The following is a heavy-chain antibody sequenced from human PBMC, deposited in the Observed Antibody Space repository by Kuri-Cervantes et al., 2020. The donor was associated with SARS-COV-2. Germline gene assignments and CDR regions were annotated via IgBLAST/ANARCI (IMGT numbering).Heavy chain of an antibody. D-gene: IGHD3-10*01. CDR3: ARVGDYYGSGSVDY. V-gene: IGHV4-34*01. CDR1: GGSFSAYS. CDR2: INHSGST. Sequence: ESLRLSCAVYGGSFSAYSWGWIRQPPGKGLEWIGEINHSGSTNYNPSLKSRVTISGDTSKNQFSLKLSSVTAAYTAVYYCARVGDYYGSGSVDYWGQGTLVTVSS. J-gene: IGHJ4*02.